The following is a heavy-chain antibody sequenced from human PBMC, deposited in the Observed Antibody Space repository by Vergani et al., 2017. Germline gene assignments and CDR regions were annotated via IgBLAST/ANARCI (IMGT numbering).Heavy chain of an antibody. CDR2: INPNSGGT. CDR1: GYTFTDYF. J-gene: IGHJ4*02. V-gene: IGHV1-2*02. D-gene: IGHD2-2*01. CDR3: ARLGTSSIRVYFDY. Sequence: QVQLVQSGAEVKKPGASVKVSCKASGYTFTDYFMHWVRQAPGQGLEWMGWINPNSGGTNYAQKFQGRVTMTRDTSISTAYMELSNLRSDDTAVYYCARLGTSSIRVYFDYLGQGTLVTVAS.